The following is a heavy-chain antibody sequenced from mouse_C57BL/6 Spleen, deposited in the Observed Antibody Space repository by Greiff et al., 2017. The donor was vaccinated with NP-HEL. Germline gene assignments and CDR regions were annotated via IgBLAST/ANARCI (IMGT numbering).Heavy chain of an antibody. D-gene: IGHD2-1*01. CDR3: ARDDYYGLDY. J-gene: IGHJ2*01. CDR1: GYSITSGYD. Sequence: EVQVVESGPGMVKPSQSLSLTCTVTGYSITSGYDWHWIRHFPGNKLEWMGYISYSGSTNYNPSPKSRISITHDTSKNHFFLKLNSVTTEDTATYYCARDDYYGLDYWGQGTTLTVSS. V-gene: IGHV3-1*01. CDR2: ISYSGST.